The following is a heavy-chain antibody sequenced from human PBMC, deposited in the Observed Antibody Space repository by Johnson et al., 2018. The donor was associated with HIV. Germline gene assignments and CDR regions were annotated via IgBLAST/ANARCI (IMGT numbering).Heavy chain of an antibody. V-gene: IGHV3-23*04. J-gene: IGHJ3*02. CDR3: ARTPGYSRSFDI. CDR1: GFTFSTYA. CDR2: IGGSGGRT. D-gene: IGHD2-15*01. Sequence: VQLVESGGGVVQPGRSLRLSCAASGFTFSTYAMNWVRQAPGKGLEWVSGIGGSGGRTYYPDSVKGRFTISRDNSKNTLYLQMNSLRAEDTAVYYCARTPGYSRSFDIWGQGTMVTVSS.